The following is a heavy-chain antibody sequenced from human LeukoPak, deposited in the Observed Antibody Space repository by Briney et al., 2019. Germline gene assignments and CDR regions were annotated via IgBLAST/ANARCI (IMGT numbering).Heavy chain of an antibody. CDR3: ARQGEMLRGAFDI. V-gene: IGHV4-39*01. J-gene: IGHJ3*02. D-gene: IGHD3-16*01. CDR2: IYYSGST. CDR1: GGSISSSSYY. Sequence: PSETLSLTCTVCGGSISSSSYYWGWIRQPPGKGLEWIGSIYYSGSTYYNPSLKSRVTISVDTSKNQFSLKLSSVTAADTAVYYCARQGEMLRGAFDIWGQGTMVTVSS.